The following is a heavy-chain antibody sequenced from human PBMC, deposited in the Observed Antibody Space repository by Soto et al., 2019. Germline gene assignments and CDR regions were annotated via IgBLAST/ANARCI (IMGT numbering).Heavy chain of an antibody. CDR1: GYTCTSCN. Sequence: ASVKVSCKASGYTCTSCNIHWVRQAPGQGLEWMGVINPSGGGASYAQSFQGRVTLTRDTSTSTVYMELNSLRSEDTAVYYCARASSGTYRLDYWGQGTLVTVSS. J-gene: IGHJ4*02. V-gene: IGHV1-46*01. D-gene: IGHD1-26*01. CDR2: INPSGGGA. CDR3: ARASSGTYRLDY.